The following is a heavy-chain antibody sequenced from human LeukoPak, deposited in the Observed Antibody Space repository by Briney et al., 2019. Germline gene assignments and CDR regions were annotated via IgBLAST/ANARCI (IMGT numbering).Heavy chain of an antibody. CDR2: ISYDGSNK. J-gene: IGHJ5*02. CDR1: GFTFSSYA. V-gene: IGHV3-30*04. Sequence: PGGSLRLSCAASGFTFSSYAMHWVRQAPGKGLEWVAVISYDGSNKYYADSVKGRFTISRDNSKNTLYLQMNSLRAEDTAVYYCAAGGRTNWFDPWGQGTLVTVSS. CDR3: AAGGRTNWFDP. D-gene: IGHD2-8*01.